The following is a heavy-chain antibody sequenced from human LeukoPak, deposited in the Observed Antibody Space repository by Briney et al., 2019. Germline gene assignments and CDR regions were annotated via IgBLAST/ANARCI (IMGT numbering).Heavy chain of an antibody. CDR2: ISWNSGSI. V-gene: IGHV3-9*01. J-gene: IGHJ4*02. CDR1: GFTFDDYA. CDR3: GGVVARRYQLLPDY. Sequence: GGSLRLSCAASGFTFDDYAMHWVRQAPGKGLEWVSGISWNSGSIGYADSVKGRFTISRDNAKNSLYLQMNSLGAEDTAWYYCGGVVARRYQLLPDYWGQGTLVTVSS. D-gene: IGHD2-2*01.